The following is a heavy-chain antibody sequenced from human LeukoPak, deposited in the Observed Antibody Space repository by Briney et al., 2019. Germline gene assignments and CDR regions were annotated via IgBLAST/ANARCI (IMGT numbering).Heavy chain of an antibody. J-gene: IGHJ5*01. V-gene: IGHV4-39*01. D-gene: IGHD5-12*01. CDR2: VYYGRTT. CDR3: VRHDGRGGATMGAFDS. Sequence: SETLSLTCTVSAGSFISSSHHWGWIRQSPGKGLEWIGTVYYGRTTYYNPSLDGRVTISLDTSANHFSLQLNSVTAADTAVYYCVRHDGRGGATMGAFDSWGQGSLVTVSS. CDR1: AGSFISSSHH.